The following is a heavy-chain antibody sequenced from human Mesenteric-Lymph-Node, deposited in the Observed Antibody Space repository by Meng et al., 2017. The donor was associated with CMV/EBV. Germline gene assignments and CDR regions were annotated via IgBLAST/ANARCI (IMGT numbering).Heavy chain of an antibody. D-gene: IGHD6-19*01. CDR2: MWSDGSNE. V-gene: IGHV3-33*06. Sequence: GESLKISCAASGFPFSRNGMHWVRQAPGKGLEWVAVMWSDGSNEYSADSVKGRFTISRDNSKNTLYLQMNSLRAEDTAVYYCAKDNQQWLGTNYFDYWGQGTLVTVSS. CDR1: GFPFSRNG. CDR3: AKDNQQWLGTNYFDY. J-gene: IGHJ4*02.